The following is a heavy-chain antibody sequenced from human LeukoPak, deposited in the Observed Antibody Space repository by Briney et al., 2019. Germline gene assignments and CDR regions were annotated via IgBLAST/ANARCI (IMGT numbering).Heavy chain of an antibody. D-gene: IGHD3-22*01. J-gene: IGHJ4*02. CDR1: GFTFSSYG. V-gene: IGHV3-30*02. CDR3: AKGGLYDSSGYPLDY. CDR2: IRYDGSNK. Sequence: PGGSLRLSCAASGFTFSSYGMHWVRQAPGKGLEWVAFIRYDGSNKYYADSVKGRFTISRDNSKNTLYLQMNSLRAEDTAVYYCAKGGLYDSSGYPLDYWGQGTLVTVSS.